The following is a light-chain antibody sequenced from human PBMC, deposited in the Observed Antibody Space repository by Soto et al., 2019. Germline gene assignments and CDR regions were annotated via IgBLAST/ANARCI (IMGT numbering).Light chain of an antibody. J-gene: IGKJ5*01. CDR2: KAS. CDR3: QQANSFPIT. CDR1: QTISSW. V-gene: IGKV1-5*03. Sequence: DTQMTQSPSTLSGSVGDRVTITCRASQTISSWLAWYQQKPGKAPKLLIYKASTLKSGVPSRFSGSGSGTEFTLTISSLQPEDFATYYCQQANSFPITFGQGTRLEIK.